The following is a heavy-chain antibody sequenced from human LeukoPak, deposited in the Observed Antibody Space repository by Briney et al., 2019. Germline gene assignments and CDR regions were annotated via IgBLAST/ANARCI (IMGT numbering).Heavy chain of an antibody. V-gene: IGHV4-4*02. CDR2: IYHSGST. CDR3: ARGTLMVGAIRWFDP. CDR1: GGSISSSNW. J-gene: IGHJ5*02. Sequence: SETLSLTCAVSGGSISSSNWWSWVRQPPGKGLEWIGEIYHSGSTNYNPSLKSRVTISVDTSKNQFSLKLSSVTAADTAVYYCARGTLMVGAIRWFDPWGQGTLVTVSS. D-gene: IGHD1-26*01.